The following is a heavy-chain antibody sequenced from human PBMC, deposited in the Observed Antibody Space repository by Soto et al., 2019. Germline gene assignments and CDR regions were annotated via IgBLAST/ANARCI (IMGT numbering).Heavy chain of an antibody. Sequence: PGGSLRLSCSASGFTFSSYAMHWVRQAPGKGLEYVSAISSNGGSTYYADSVKGRFTISRDNSKNTLYLQMSSLRAEDTAVYYCVEESGSRGWRTTFDYWGQGTLVTVSS. D-gene: IGHD6-19*01. CDR1: GFTFSSYA. J-gene: IGHJ4*02. CDR3: VEESGSRGWRTTFDY. V-gene: IGHV3-64D*08. CDR2: ISSNGGST.